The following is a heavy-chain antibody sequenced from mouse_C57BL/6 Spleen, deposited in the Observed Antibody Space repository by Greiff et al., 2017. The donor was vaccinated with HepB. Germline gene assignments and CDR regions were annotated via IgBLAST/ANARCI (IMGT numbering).Heavy chain of an antibody. D-gene: IGHD2-10*01. Sequence: VQLQQSGPVLVKPGASVKMSCKASGYTFTDYYMNWVKQSHGKSLEWIGVINPYNGGTSYNQKFKGKATLTVDKSSSTAYMELNSLTSEDSAVYYCARKTYYEDYYAMDYWGQGTSVTVSS. CDR3: ARKTYYEDYYAMDY. CDR2: INPYNGGT. V-gene: IGHV1-19*01. CDR1: GYTFTDYY. J-gene: IGHJ4*01.